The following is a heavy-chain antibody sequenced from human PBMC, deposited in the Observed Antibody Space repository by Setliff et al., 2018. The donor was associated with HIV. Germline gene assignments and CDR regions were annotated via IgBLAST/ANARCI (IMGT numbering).Heavy chain of an antibody. D-gene: IGHD3-16*01. CDR1: GSTFANYW. V-gene: IGHV5-51*01. J-gene: IGHJ4*02. CDR3: ARGPGAFGGTSVQNFDY. Sequence: PGESLKISCKGSGSTFANYWIGWVRQMPGKGLEWMGIIYLGDSDTRYSPSFQGQVTISADTSISTTYLQWSSLKASDTAMYYCARGPGAFGGTSVQNFDYWGQGTLVTVSS. CDR2: IYLGDSDT.